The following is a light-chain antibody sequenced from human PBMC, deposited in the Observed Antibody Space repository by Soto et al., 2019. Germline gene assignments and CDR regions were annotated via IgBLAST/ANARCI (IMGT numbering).Light chain of an antibody. CDR2: LGS. CDR3: MQGVQTPPIT. Sequence: DIVMTQYPLSLPVIPGEPASIACRSSQSLQQSNGYNYWEWYMHKPGQSPQLLIYLGSNRASGVPDRFSGSGSGTDFTLKISRVEAEDVGVYYCMQGVQTPPITFGQGTRLEIK. CDR1: QSLQQSNGYNY. J-gene: IGKJ5*01. V-gene: IGKV2-28*01.